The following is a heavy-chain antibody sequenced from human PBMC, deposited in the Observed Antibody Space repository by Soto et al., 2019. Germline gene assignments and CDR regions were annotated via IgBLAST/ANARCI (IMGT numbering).Heavy chain of an antibody. CDR3: AREDSGSYYHDAFDI. CDR1: GDSISTTSYY. Sequence: SETLSLTCTVSGDSISTTSYYWSWIRQHPGKGLEWIGYIYYSGSTYYNPSLKSRVTISVDTSKNQFSLKLSSVTAADTAVYYCAREDSGSYYHDAFDIWGQGTMVTVSS. CDR2: IYYSGST. J-gene: IGHJ3*02. D-gene: IGHD3-10*01. V-gene: IGHV4-31*03.